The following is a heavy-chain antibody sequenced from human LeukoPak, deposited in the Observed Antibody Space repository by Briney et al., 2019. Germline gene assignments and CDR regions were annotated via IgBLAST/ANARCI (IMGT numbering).Heavy chain of an antibody. CDR3: ARIRRHNYDWYADDS. J-gene: IGHJ4*02. CDR1: GASVSSNY. CDR2: ISFSDGT. V-gene: IGHV4-4*07. D-gene: IGHD3-9*01. Sequence: SETLSLTCAVSGASVSSNYWSWIRQSAGGRLEWIGRISFSDGTNYSPSLKSRVSMSLDASKIQFSLKLTSVTAADTAVYYCARIRRHNYDWYADDSWGQGALVTVSS.